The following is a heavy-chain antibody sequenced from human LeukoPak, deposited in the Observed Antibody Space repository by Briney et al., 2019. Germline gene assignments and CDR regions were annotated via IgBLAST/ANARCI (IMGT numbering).Heavy chain of an antibody. CDR3: AKGRGISVAAGSYFFDS. CDR2: ISSTSGRT. V-gene: IGHV3-23*01. J-gene: IGHJ4*02. D-gene: IGHD6-19*01. Sequence: GRSLRLSCVASGFSFSTFAMNWVRQTPGKGLEWVSTISSTSGRTYYADSMKGRFTISRDNSKNTLDFQMNSLRVEDTAVYYCAKGRGISVAAGSYFFDSWGQGALVTVSS. CDR1: GFSFSTFA.